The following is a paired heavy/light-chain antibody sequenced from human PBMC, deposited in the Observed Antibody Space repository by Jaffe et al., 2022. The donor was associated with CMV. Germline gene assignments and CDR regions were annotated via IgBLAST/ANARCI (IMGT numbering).Light chain of an antibody. J-gene: IGKJ2*01. Sequence: DIQMTQSPSAMSVSVGDRVTITCRASQGINNYLAWFQQKPGKVLKRLIYEASSLQSGVPSRFSGSGSGTEFTLTISSLQPEDFATYYCLQHNSYPYTFGQGTKLEIK. CDR1: QGINNY. CDR3: LQHNSYPYT. V-gene: IGKV1-17*03. CDR2: EAS.
Heavy chain of an antibody. V-gene: IGHV3-7*03. CDR1: GFTFRSYW. Sequence: EVQLVESGGNLVQPGGSLRLSCAASGFTFRSYWMSWVRQPPGKGLEWVASIKEDGSEKKYVDSVKGRFTISRDNAKNSLYLGMDSLRAEDTAVYYCARGRSNDYWGQGTQVTVSS. J-gene: IGHJ4*02. CDR3: ARGRSNDY. CDR2: IKEDGSEK.